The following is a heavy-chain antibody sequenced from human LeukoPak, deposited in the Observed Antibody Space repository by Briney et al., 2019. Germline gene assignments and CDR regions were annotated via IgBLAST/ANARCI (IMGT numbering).Heavy chain of an antibody. Sequence: GGSLRLSCAASGFTFSSYGMHWVRQAPGKGLEWVAVISYDGSNKYYADSVKGRFTISRDNSKNTLYLQMNSLRAEDMAVYYCARAPVYDSSGYYYSPPLYYFDYWGQGTLVTVSS. CDR2: ISYDGSNK. V-gene: IGHV3-30*03. D-gene: IGHD3-22*01. CDR3: ARAPVYDSSGYYYSPPLYYFDY. CDR1: GFTFSSYG. J-gene: IGHJ4*02.